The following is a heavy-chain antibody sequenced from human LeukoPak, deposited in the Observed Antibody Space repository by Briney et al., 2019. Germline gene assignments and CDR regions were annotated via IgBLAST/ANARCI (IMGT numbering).Heavy chain of an antibody. CDR1: GFTFNNYW. J-gene: IGHJ6*03. CDR3: LAGYYYYYMDV. CDR2: TNTDGTSA. D-gene: IGHD6-13*01. V-gene: IGHV3-74*01. Sequence: LTGGSLRLSCVASGFTFNNYWMHWVRQAPGKGLVWVARTNTDGTSASYADSVKGRFIISRDNANNTLYLQMNGLRDEDTGVYYALAGYYYYYMDVWGKGTTVTVSS.